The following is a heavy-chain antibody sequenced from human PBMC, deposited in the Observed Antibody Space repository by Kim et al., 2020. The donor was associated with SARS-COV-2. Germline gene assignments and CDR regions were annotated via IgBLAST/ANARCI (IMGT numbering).Heavy chain of an antibody. Sequence: SETLSLTCTVSGGSISSYYWSWIRQPPGKGLEWIGYIYYSGSTNYNPSLKSRVTISVDTSKNQFSLKLSSVTAADTAVYYCARDLHAYYGDYAIHRFDPWGQGTLVTVSS. CDR1: GGSISSYY. J-gene: IGHJ5*02. D-gene: IGHD4-17*01. CDR2: IYYSGST. V-gene: IGHV4-59*01. CDR3: ARDLHAYYGDYAIHRFDP.